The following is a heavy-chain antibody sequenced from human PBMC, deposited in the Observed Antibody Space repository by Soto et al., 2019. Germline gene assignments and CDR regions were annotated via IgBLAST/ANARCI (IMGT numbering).Heavy chain of an antibody. J-gene: IGHJ4*02. D-gene: IGHD2-8*01. V-gene: IGHV4-31*03. CDR3: ARFVLMVKRFDY. CDR1: GGSISSGGYY. Sequence: SETLSLSCTVSGGSISSGGYYWSWIRQHPGKGLEWIGYIYYSGSTYYNPSLKSRVTISVDTSKNQFSLKLSSVTAADTAVYYCARFVLMVKRFDYWGQGTLVTVSS. CDR2: IYYSGST.